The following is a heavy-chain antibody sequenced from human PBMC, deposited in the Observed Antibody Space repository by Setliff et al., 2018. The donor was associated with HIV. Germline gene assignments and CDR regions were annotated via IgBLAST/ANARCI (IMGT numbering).Heavy chain of an antibody. CDR1: GGSMSRFY. CDR3: ARVFVDTAVLRVLEYYFDS. CDR2: VYSTGSI. J-gene: IGHJ4*02. V-gene: IGHV4-59*12. Sequence: LSLTCTVSGGSMSRFYWTWIRQPPGKGLEWIGFVYSTGSINYSPSFRGRLTISLDTSKNQFSLRMRSVTAADTAVYYCARVFVDTAVLRVLEYYFDSWGRGTLVTVSS. D-gene: IGHD5-18*01.